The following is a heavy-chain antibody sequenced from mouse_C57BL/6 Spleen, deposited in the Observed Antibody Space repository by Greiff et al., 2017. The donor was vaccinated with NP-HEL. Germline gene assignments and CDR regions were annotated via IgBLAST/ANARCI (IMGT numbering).Heavy chain of an antibody. CDR3: ASGGGYDYSRIFAY. CDR2: IDPSDSET. Sequence: QVQLQQPGAELVRPGSSVKLSCKASGYTFTSYWMHWVKQRPIQGLEWIGNIDPSDSETHYNQKFKDKATLTVDKSSSTAYMQLSSLTSEDSAVYYCASGGGYDYSRIFAYWGQGTLVTVSA. D-gene: IGHD2-4*01. J-gene: IGHJ3*01. CDR1: GYTFTSYW. V-gene: IGHV1-52*01.